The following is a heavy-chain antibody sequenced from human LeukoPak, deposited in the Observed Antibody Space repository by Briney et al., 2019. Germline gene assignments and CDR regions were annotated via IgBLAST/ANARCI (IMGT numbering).Heavy chain of an antibody. V-gene: IGHV1-69*04. J-gene: IGHJ6*03. CDR1: GGTFSSYT. CDR2: IIPILGIA. CDR3: AREPLKLYCTNGVCSIRNYYYYMDV. D-gene: IGHD2-8*01. Sequence: ASVKVSCKASGGTFSSYTISWVRQAPGQGLEWMGRIIPILGIANYAQKFQGRVTITADKSTSTAYMELSSLRSEDTAVYYCAREPLKLYCTNGVCSIRNYYYYMDVWGKGTTVTVSS.